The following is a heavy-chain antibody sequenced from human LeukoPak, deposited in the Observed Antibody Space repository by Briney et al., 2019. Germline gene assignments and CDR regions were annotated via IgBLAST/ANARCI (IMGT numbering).Heavy chain of an antibody. CDR3: AKRGDYGDYVDY. J-gene: IGHJ4*02. CDR2: ISSSSSYT. Sequence: TGGSLRLSCAASGFTFSDYYMSWIRQAPGKGLEWVSYISSSSSYTNYADSVKGRFTISRDNAKNSLYLQMNSLRAEDTAVYYCAKRGDYGDYVDYWGQGTLVTVSS. V-gene: IGHV3-11*06. D-gene: IGHD4-17*01. CDR1: GFTFSDYY.